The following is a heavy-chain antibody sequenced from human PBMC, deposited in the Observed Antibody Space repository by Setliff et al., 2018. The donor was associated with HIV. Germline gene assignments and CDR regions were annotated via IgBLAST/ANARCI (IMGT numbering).Heavy chain of an antibody. CDR3: ARFPLRASVSPDY. CDR1: KYTLIDYY. D-gene: IGHD4-17*01. J-gene: IGHJ4*02. CDR2: INPNGGGV. V-gene: IGHV1-2*02. Sequence: AASVKVSCKASKYTLIDYYMHWVRQAPGQGLEWMGWINPNGGGVNYAQKFQPRVTMTRDPSITTVYLELNDLRSDDTAVYYCARFPLRASVSPDYWGQGTLVTVSS.